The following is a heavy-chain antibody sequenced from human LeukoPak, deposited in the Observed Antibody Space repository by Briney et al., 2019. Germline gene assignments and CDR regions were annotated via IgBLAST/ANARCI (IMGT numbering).Heavy chain of an antibody. CDR2: IKQDGSEK. J-gene: IGHJ6*03. D-gene: IGHD4-11*01. V-gene: IGHV3-7*01. CDR3: TRVEETATTAAIIRKYSYYYYYMDV. CDR1: GFTFSSYA. Sequence: PGGSLRLSCAASGFTFSSYAMHWVRQAPGKGLEWVANIKQDGSEKHYVDSVKGRFTISRDNAKNSLYLQMSSLRAEDTAVYYCTRVEETATTAAIIRKYSYYYYYMDVWGKGNTVTVSS.